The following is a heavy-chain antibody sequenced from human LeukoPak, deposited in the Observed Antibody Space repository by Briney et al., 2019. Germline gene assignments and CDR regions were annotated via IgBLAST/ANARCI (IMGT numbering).Heavy chain of an antibody. CDR2: IYYSGST. Sequence: PSETLSLTCTVSGGSISSGDYYWRWLRQPPGRGLEWIGYIYYSGSTYYNPSLKSRVTISVDTSKNQFSLKLSSVTAADTAVYYCARGSPSGYSYGLDYWGQGTLVTVSS. J-gene: IGHJ4*02. CDR3: ARGSPSGYSYGLDY. V-gene: IGHV4-30-4*01. CDR1: GGSISSGDYY. D-gene: IGHD5-18*01.